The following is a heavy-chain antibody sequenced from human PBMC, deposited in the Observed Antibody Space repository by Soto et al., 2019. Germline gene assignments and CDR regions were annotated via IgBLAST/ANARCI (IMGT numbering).Heavy chain of an antibody. D-gene: IGHD5-12*01. CDR3: ASGYSGYDWYFDY. CDR2: ISSSGSTI. Sequence: GGSLRLSCAASGFTFSSYEMNWVRQAPGKGLEWVSYISSSGSTIYYADSVKGRFTISRDNAKSSLYLQMNSLRAEDTAVYYCASGYSGYDWYFDYWGQGTMVTVYS. J-gene: IGHJ4*02. CDR1: GFTFSSYE. V-gene: IGHV3-48*03.